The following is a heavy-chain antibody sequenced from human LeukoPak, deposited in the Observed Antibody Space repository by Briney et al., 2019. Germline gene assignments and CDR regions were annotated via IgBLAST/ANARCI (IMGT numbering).Heavy chain of an antibody. Sequence: ASVKVSCKASGYTFTSYGISWVRQAPGQGLEWMGWISAYNGNTNYAQKLQGRVTMTTDTSTSTAYMELRSLRSDDTAVYYCARDLSPYYYDSSVYSGWGQGTLVTVSS. V-gene: IGHV1-18*01. CDR2: ISAYNGNT. CDR1: GYTFTSYG. J-gene: IGHJ4*02. D-gene: IGHD3-22*01. CDR3: ARDLSPYYYDSSVYSG.